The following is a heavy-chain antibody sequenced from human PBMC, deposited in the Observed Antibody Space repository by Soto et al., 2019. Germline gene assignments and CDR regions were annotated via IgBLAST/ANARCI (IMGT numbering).Heavy chain of an antibody. V-gene: IGHV3-48*03. CDR2: ISSSGNTI. CDR3: ARDLANHFYYYGMDV. Sequence: LRLSWAASGXSLSDYEMNWVRQAPGKGLEWVSYISSSGNTIFYADSVRGRFTISRDNAKNSLYLQMNSLRAEDTAVYYCARDLANHFYYYGMDVWGQGTTVTVSS. CDR1: GXSLSDYE. J-gene: IGHJ6*02.